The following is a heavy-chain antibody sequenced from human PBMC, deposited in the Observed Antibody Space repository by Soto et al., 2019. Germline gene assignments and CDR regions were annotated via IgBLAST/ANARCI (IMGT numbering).Heavy chain of an antibody. V-gene: IGHV3-48*01. Sequence: ESGGALVQPGGSLRLSCVASGFNFNIYSMNWVRQAPGKGLEWVSYMTSDSKTIHYADSVKGRFTISRENAKNSVFLQMNSLRAEDTGVYYCTRGVSYGFDFWGQGTMVTVSS. D-gene: IGHD3-10*01. J-gene: IGHJ3*01. CDR3: TRGVSYGFDF. CDR1: GFNFNIYS. CDR2: MTSDSKTI.